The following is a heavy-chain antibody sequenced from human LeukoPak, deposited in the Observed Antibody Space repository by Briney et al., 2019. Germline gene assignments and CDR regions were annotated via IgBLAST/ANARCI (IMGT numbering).Heavy chain of an antibody. CDR1: GGSFSGYY. CDR2: INHSGST. J-gene: IGHJ4*02. CDR3: GRSSIYGSSGYYPAPLDY. Sequence: SETLSLTCAVYGGSFSGYYWSWIRQPPGKGLEWIGEINHSGSTNYNPSLKSRVTISVDTSKNQFSLKLSSVTAADTAVYYCGRSSIYGSSGYYPAPLDYWGQGTLVTVSS. D-gene: IGHD3-22*01. V-gene: IGHV4-34*01.